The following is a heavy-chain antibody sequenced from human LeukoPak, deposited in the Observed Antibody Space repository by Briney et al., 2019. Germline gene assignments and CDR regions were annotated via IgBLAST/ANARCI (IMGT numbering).Heavy chain of an antibody. V-gene: IGHV1-69*05. CDR3: ARSRTILTGNQENWYFDL. Sequence: SVKVSCKASGGTFSSYAISWVRQAPGQGLEWMGRIIPIFGTANYAQKFQGRVTITTDESTSTAYMELSSLRSEDTAVYYCARSRTILTGNQENWYFDLWGRGTLVTVSS. D-gene: IGHD3-9*01. J-gene: IGHJ2*01. CDR1: GGTFSSYA. CDR2: IIPIFGTA.